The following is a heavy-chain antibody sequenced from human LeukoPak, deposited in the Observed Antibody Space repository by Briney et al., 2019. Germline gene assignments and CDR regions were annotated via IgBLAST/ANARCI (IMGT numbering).Heavy chain of an antibody. D-gene: IGHD4-17*01. CDR1: GFTFTSYA. V-gene: IGHV3-23*01. J-gene: IGHJ4*02. CDR2: ISNSGGST. Sequence: GGSLRLSCAASGFTFTSYAMSWVRQAPGKGLEWVSTISNSGGSTHYADSVQGRFAISRDSSENTLYPQMSSLRAEDTAVYFCAKDRRTTVTTGLFDYWGQGTLVTVSP. CDR3: AKDRRTTVTTGLFDY.